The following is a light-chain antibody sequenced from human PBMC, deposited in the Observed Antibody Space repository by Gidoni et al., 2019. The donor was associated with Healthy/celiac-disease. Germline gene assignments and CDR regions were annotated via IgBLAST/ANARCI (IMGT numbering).Light chain of an antibody. CDR1: QSLLHSNGYNY. V-gene: IGKV2-28*01. Sequence: EMVMTQSPLSLHVTPGEPASISCRSSQSLLHSNGYNYLDWYLQKPGQSPQLLIYLGSNRASGVPDRFSGSGSGTDFTLKISRVEAEDVGVYYCMQALQTPRTFGQGTKVEIK. J-gene: IGKJ1*01. CDR3: MQALQTPRT. CDR2: LGS.